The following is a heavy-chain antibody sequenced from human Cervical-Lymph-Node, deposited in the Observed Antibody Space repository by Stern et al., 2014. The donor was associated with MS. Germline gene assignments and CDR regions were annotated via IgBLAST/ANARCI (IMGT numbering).Heavy chain of an antibody. CDR3: ARLRGYNVLTGYLDY. D-gene: IGHD3-9*01. CDR1: GYTFTNYY. CDR2: INPSGDST. J-gene: IGHJ4*02. Sequence: QDQLVQSGAEVKKPGASVKISCKASGYTFTNYYMHWVRQAPGQGLEWMGIINPSGDSTSYAQKFDGRFTMTSDTSKSTVNMELSSLTSGDTAVYYCARLRGYNVLTGYLDYWGQGTLVTVSS. V-gene: IGHV1-46*01.